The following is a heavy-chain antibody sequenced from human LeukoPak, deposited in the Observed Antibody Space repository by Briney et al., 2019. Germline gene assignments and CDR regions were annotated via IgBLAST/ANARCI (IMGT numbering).Heavy chain of an antibody. CDR2: TGNKVNSYTT. V-gene: IGHV3-72*01. CDR3: ARSMYGEGRLIIVFDY. CDR1: GFTFSDHY. D-gene: IGHD4/OR15-4a*01. Sequence: PGGSLRLSCAASGFTFSDHYIDWVRQAPGKGLEWVARTGNKVNSYTTAYAASVTGRFTVSRDDSSNSVYLQMNSLKIEDTAVYYCARSMYGEGRLIIVFDYWGQGSLLPVSS. J-gene: IGHJ4*02.